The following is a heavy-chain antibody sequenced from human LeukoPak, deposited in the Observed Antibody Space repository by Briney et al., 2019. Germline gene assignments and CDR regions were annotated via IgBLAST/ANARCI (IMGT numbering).Heavy chain of an antibody. CDR3: ATNPYVTFYSMDV. V-gene: IGHV1-2*02. CDR1: RYSFTGYY. J-gene: IGHJ6*02. CDR2: INSISGGT. Sequence: ASVKVSCKASRYSFTGYYIHWVRQAPGQGLEWMGWINSISGGTQYAQKFQGRVTMTSDTSISTAYMELSRLTSDDTAVYYCATNPYVTFYSMDVWGRGTTVTVSS. D-gene: IGHD3-10*02.